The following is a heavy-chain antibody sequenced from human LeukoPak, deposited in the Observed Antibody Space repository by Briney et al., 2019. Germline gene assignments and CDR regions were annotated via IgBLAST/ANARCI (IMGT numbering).Heavy chain of an antibody. J-gene: IGHJ4*02. D-gene: IGHD3-3*01. V-gene: IGHV4-39*01. CDR3: AKHTPTYDDFWSGYPVDY. CDR2: VSYSGNT. Sequence: TSETLSLTCTVSGGSISNSTYYWGWIRQPPGKGLEWIGCVSYSGNTYYNPSFKSRVTIFVDTSKNQFSLNLSSVTAADTAVYYCAKHTPTYDDFWSGYPVDYWGQGTLVTVSS. CDR1: GGSISNSTYY.